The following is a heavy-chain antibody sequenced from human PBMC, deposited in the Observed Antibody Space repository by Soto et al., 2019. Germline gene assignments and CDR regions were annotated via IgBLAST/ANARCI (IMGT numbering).Heavy chain of an antibody. CDR2: ISGSGGKT. V-gene: IGHV3-23*01. D-gene: IGHD4-17*01. CDR3: ASSSVTTLVVGCFDL. CDR1: GFSFRTYV. Sequence: EVQLLESGGGLVQPGGSLRLSCAASGFSFRTYVMNWVRQAPGKGLEWVAAISGSGGKTYYADSVKGRFTISRDNSKNTLYLQVNSLRAEDTAVYYCASSSVTTLVVGCFDLWGRGTLVTVSS. J-gene: IGHJ2*01.